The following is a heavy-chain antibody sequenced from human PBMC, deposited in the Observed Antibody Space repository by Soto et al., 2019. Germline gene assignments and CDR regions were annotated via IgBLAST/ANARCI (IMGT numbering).Heavy chain of an antibody. CDR1: GVTFSSYA. V-gene: IGHV1-69*06. J-gene: IGHJ4*02. Sequence: SVKVSGKASGVTFSSYAISWVRQAPGQGLEWMGGIIPIFGTANYAQKFQGRVTITADKSTSTAYMELSSLRSEDTAVYYCARGMRATGNFDYWGQGTLVTVSS. CDR2: IIPIFGTA. D-gene: IGHD2-8*01. CDR3: ARGMRATGNFDY.